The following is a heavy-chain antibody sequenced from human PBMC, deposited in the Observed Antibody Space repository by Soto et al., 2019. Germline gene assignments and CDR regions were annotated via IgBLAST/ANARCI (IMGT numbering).Heavy chain of an antibody. CDR1: GFTFSTSG. J-gene: IGHJ3*02. CDR3: ANHVGFVI. CDR2: ISGSGDYT. V-gene: IGHV3-23*01. D-gene: IGHD3-16*01. Sequence: EVQLLESGGGLVQPGGSLRLSCAASGFTFSTSGMSWVRQAPGKGLAWVSSISGSGDYTNYADSVKGRFTISRDNSKNTLSLQINSLTAEYTAVYYCANHVGFVIWGQGTMVAVSS.